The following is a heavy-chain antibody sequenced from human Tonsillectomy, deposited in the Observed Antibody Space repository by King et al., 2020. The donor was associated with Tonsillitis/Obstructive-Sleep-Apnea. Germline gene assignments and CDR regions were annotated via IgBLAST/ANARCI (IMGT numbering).Heavy chain of an antibody. Sequence: QLVQSGGGLVQPGGSLRLSCAASAFTVSRSQMSWGRQAPEKGPEWVSAIYSGGATYYADPVKGRFTISRDNSQNTLYLQMNSLRAEDTAVYFCEGWVNTIGADPFDVWGQGTVVTVSS. CDR3: EGWVNTIGADPFDV. V-gene: IGHV3-66*01. J-gene: IGHJ3*01. CDR2: IYSGGAT. D-gene: IGHD3-16*01. CDR1: AFTVSRSQ.